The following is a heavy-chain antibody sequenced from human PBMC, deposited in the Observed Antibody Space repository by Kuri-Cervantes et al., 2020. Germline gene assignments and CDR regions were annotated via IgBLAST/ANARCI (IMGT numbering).Heavy chain of an antibody. J-gene: IGHJ4*02. CDR2: ISYDGSNK. D-gene: IGHD6-19*01. CDR3: ARVREQWLWGSYYFDY. CDR1: GFTCSSYA. Sequence: GGSLRLSCAASGFTCSSYAMHWVRQAPGKGLEWVAVISYDGSNKYYADSVKGRFTISRDNSKNTLYLQMNSLRAEDTAVYYCARVREQWLWGSYYFDYWGQGTLVTVSS. V-gene: IGHV3-30-3*01.